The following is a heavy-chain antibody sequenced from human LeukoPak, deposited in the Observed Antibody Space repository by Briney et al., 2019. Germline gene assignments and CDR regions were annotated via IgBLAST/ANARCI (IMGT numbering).Heavy chain of an antibody. CDR3: ARVGVTRDYYYYYMDV. CDR1: GFTVTSNQ. J-gene: IGHJ6*03. CDR2: IYSGGNT. Sequence: GGSLRLSCAASGFTVTSNQMSWVRQAPGKGLEWVSVIYSGGNTYYADSVKGRFTISRDNSKNTLYLQMSSLRAEDTAVYYCARVGVTRDYYYYYMDVWGKGTTVTVSS. D-gene: IGHD3-3*01. V-gene: IGHV3-66*01.